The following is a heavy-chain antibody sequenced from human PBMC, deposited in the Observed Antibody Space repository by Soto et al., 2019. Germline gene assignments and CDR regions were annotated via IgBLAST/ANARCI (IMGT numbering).Heavy chain of an antibody. CDR2: IYYSGST. J-gene: IGHJ4*02. D-gene: IGHD3-10*01. V-gene: IGHV4-59*08. CDR1: GGSISSYY. Sequence: PSETLSLTCTVSGGSISSYYWSWIRQPPGKGLEWIGYIYYSGSTNYNPSLKSRVTISVDTSKNQFSPKLNSMTAADTAVYYCARHNYGSGSTYFDYWGQGTLVTV. CDR3: ARHNYGSGSTYFDY.